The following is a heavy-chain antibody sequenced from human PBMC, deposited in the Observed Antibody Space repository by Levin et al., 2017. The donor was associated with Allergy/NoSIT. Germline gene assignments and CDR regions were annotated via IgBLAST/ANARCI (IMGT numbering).Heavy chain of an antibody. CDR2: IKQDVSEK. CDR3: ARVGYKYGWNDAFDI. Sequence: PGGSLRLSCAASGFTFSNYWMSWVRQAPGKGLEWVANIKQDVSEKYYVDSVKGRFTISRDNARNSLYLQMNSLRAEDTAVYYCARVGYKYGWNDAFDIWGQGTMVTVSS. D-gene: IGHD5-18*01. V-gene: IGHV3-7*04. CDR1: GFTFSNYW. J-gene: IGHJ3*02.